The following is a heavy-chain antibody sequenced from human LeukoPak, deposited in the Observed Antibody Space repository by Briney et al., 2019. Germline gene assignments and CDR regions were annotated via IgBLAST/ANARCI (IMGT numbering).Heavy chain of an antibody. CDR2: ISAYNGNT. CDR3: ARADVVPAAISFGTY. CDR1: GYTFTSYG. Sequence: ASVKVSCKASGYTFTSYGISWVRQAPGQGLEWMGWISAYNGNTNYAQKLQGRVTMTTDTSTSTAYMELRSLRSDDTAVYYCARADVVPAAISFGTYWGQGTLVTVSS. D-gene: IGHD2-2*01. V-gene: IGHV1-18*01. J-gene: IGHJ4*02.